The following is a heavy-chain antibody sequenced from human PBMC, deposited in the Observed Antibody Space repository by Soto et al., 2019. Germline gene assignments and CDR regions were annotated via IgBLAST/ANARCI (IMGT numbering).Heavy chain of an antibody. D-gene: IGHD6-6*01. CDR1: GGTFSSYA. V-gene: IGHV1-69*05. CDR3: ARDYNPRPIAAHDY. Sequence: GASVKVSCKASGGTFSSYAISWVRQAPGQGLEWMGGIIPIFGTANYAQKLQGRVTMTTDTSTSTAYMELRSLRSDDTAVYYCARDYNPRPIAAHDYWGQGTLVTVSS. CDR2: IIPIFGTA. J-gene: IGHJ4*02.